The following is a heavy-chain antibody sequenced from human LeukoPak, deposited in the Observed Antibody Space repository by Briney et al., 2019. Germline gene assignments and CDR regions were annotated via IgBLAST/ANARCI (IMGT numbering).Heavy chain of an antibody. CDR3: AHRRYCSSSPAEYFQH. Sequence: GPTLVKPTQTLTLSGTFSGLSHASTGAGVDWFRQPPGKALAWLALIYWNDDQGYSPSTKSRLTITKDTSEDQVVLTMTNMDPVDAATYYCAHRRYCSSSPAEYFQHWGQGTLVTVSS. J-gene: IGHJ1*01. CDR2: IYWNDDQ. CDR1: GLSHASTGAG. V-gene: IGHV2-5*01. D-gene: IGHD6-6*01.